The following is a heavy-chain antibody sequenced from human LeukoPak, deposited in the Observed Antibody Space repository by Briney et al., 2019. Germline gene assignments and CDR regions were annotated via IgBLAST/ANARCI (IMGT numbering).Heavy chain of an antibody. CDR3: AKDSVCSGGSCYSNYYGMDV. V-gene: IGHV3-30*18. CDR1: GFTFSSYG. D-gene: IGHD2-15*01. J-gene: IGHJ6*04. CDR2: ISYDGSNK. Sequence: PGRSLRLSCAASGFTFSSYGMHWVRRAPGKGLEWVAVISYDGSNKYYADSVKGRFTISRDNSKNTLYLQMNSLRAEDTAVYYCAKDSVCSGGSCYSNYYGMDVWGKGTTVTVSS.